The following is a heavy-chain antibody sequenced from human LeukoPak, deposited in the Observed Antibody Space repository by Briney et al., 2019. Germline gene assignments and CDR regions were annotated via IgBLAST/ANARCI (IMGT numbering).Heavy chain of an antibody. CDR2: IFHSGST. J-gene: IGHJ4*02. Sequence: SETLSLTCAVSGASVSTSDWWCWVRQPPGKGLEWLGEIFHSGSTNYNPSLKSRVTISVDKSLNQFSLRLNSVTAADTAVYYCTRRFGYGVVGGYFDYWGQGALVTVSS. V-gene: IGHV4-4*02. CDR3: TRRFGYGVVGGYFDY. CDR1: GASVSTSDW. D-gene: IGHD4/OR15-4a*01.